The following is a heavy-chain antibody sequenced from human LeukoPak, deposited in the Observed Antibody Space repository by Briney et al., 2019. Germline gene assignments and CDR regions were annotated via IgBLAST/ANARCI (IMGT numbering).Heavy chain of an antibody. J-gene: IGHJ4*02. Sequence: ASVKVSCKASGYTFTDYYMHWVRQGPGQGLEWMGWVIPSSGGTTYAEKFQDRVAMTRDTSISTAYMELTRLTSDDTAVYYCAPFNHDQNMFDQWGQGTLVTVSS. CDR1: GYTFTDYY. D-gene: IGHD2/OR15-2a*01. V-gene: IGHV1-2*02. CDR2: VIPSSGGT. CDR3: APFNHDQNMFDQ.